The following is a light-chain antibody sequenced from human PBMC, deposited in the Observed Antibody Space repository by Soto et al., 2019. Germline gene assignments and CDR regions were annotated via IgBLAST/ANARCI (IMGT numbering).Light chain of an antibody. J-gene: IGLJ1*01. CDR3: SSYTTSSTYV. V-gene: IGLV2-14*01. Sequence: QSVLTQPASVSGSPGLSITISWTRTSSDVGAYNYVSWYQHHPDKAPKLLIYEVSNRPSGVSNRFSGSKSGNTASLTIAGLLAEDEAEYYCSSYTTSSTYVFGTGTKVTVL. CDR2: EVS. CDR1: SSDVGAYNY.